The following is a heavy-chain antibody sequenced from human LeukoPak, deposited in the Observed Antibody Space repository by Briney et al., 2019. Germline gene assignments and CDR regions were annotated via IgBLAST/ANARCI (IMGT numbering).Heavy chain of an antibody. CDR1: GYTFTSYG. D-gene: IGHD3-3*01. V-gene: IGHV1-18*01. J-gene: IGHJ6*03. CDR2: ISAYNGNT. Sequence: GASVKVSCKASGYTFTSYGISWVRQAPGQGLEWMGWISAYNGNTNYAQKLQGRVTMTTDTPTSTAYMDLRSLRSDDTAVYYCARFFWSGYYYYYYMDVWGKGTTVTVSS. CDR3: ARFFWSGYYYYYYMDV.